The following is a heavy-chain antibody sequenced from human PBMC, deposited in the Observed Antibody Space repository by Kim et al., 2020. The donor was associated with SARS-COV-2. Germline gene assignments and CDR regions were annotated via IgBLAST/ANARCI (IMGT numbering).Heavy chain of an antibody. CDR2: INHSGST. J-gene: IGHJ2*01. CDR1: GGSFSGYY. D-gene: IGHD2-8*02. CDR3: ARGSTGWYFDL. Sequence: SETLSLTCAAYGGSFSGYYWSWIRQPPGKGLEWIGEINHSGSTNYNPSLKSRVTISVDTSKNQFSLKLSSVTAADTAVYYCARGSTGWYFDLWGRGTLVTVSS. V-gene: IGHV4-34*01.